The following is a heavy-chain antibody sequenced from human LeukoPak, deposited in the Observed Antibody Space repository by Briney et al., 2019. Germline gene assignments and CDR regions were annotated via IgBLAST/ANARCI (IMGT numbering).Heavy chain of an antibody. CDR1: GGSISIGTYY. CDR2: IYYSGST. V-gene: IGHV4-39*01. J-gene: IGHJ4*02. D-gene: IGHD6-19*01. CDR3: ARINSSGWYGLSDY. Sequence: SETLSLTCTVSGGSISIGTYYWGWIRQSPGKGLEWIGSIYYSGSTYYNPSLKSRVTISVDTSKNQFSLKLSSVTAADTAVYYCARINSSGWYGLSDYWGQGTLVTVSS.